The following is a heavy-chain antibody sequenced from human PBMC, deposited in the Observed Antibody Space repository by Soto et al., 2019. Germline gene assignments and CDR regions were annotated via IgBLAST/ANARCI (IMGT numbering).Heavy chain of an antibody. CDR1: GGSLSGYY. CDR3: ARAHRRYDISV. V-gene: IGHV4-34*01. J-gene: IGHJ6*02. D-gene: IGHD3-9*01. Sequence: QVQLQQWGAGLLKPSETLSLTCAVYGGSLSGYYWTWIRRSPGKGLEWIGEINHSGYTNYTPSLNSRVTISVDTSKSQFSLRLTSVTAADTAVYFCARAHRRYDISVWGQGTTVTVSS. CDR2: INHSGYT.